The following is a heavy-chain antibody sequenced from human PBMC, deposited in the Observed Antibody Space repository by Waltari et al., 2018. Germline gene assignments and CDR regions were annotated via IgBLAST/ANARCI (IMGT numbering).Heavy chain of an antibody. CDR3: ARGRWGAAAGSAYYYYYMDV. CDR2: MNPNSGNT. V-gene: IGHV1-8*01. CDR1: GYTFTSYA. D-gene: IGHD6-13*01. Sequence: QVQLVQSGAEVKKPGASVKVSCKASGYTFTSYAINWVRQAPGQGLGWMGWMNPNSGNTGYAQKFQGRVTMTRNTSISTAYMELSSLRSEDTAVYYCARGRWGAAAGSAYYYYYMDVWGKGTTVTVSS. J-gene: IGHJ6*03.